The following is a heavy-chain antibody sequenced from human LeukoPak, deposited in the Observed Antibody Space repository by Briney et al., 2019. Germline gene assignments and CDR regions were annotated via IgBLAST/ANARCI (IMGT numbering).Heavy chain of an antibody. V-gene: IGHV3-21*01. Sequence: GGSLRLSCAASGFTFSSYSMHWVRQAPGKGLEWVSSISSSSSYIYYADSVKGRFTISRDNAKNSLYLQMNSLRAEDTAVYYCAREVSSRRMDVWGQGTTVTVSS. D-gene: IGHD6-13*01. J-gene: IGHJ6*02. CDR2: ISSSSSYI. CDR3: AREVSSRRMDV. CDR1: GFTFSSYS.